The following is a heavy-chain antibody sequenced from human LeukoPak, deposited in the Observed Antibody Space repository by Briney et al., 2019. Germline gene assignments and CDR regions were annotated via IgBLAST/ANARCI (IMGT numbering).Heavy chain of an antibody. CDR1: GGSISSSSYY. CDR2: IYYSGST. V-gene: IGHV4-39*07. CDR3: ARGDVRGRGYYYYDSWGASDI. Sequence: SETLSLTCTVSGGSISSSSYYWGWIRQPPGKGLEWIGSIYYSGSTYYNPSLKSRVTISVGTSKNQFSLKLSSVTAADTAVYYCARGDVRGRGYYYYDSWGASDIWGQGTMVTVSS. J-gene: IGHJ3*02. D-gene: IGHD3-22*01.